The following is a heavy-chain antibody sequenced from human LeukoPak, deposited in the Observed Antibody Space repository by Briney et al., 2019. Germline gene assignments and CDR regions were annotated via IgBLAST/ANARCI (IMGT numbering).Heavy chain of an antibody. Sequence: PSGTLSLTCAVSGGSISSSNWWSWVRQPPGKGLEWIGEIYHSGSTNYNPSLKSRVTISVDKSKNQFSLKLSSVTAADTAVYCCASSIRYSGYEADYWGQGTLVTVSS. J-gene: IGHJ4*02. V-gene: IGHV4-4*01. CDR2: IYHSGST. D-gene: IGHD5-12*01. CDR1: GGSISSSNW. CDR3: ASSIRYSGYEADY.